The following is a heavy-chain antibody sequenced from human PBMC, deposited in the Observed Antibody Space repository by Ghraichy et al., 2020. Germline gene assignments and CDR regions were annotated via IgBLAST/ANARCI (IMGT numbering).Heavy chain of an antibody. Sequence: LSLTCAASGFTFSSYWMHWVRQAPGKGLVWVSRINSDGSSTSYADSVKGRFTISRDNAKNTLYLQMNSLRAEDTAVYYCARGGAYSSSPLNDHWGQGTLVTVSS. V-gene: IGHV3-74*01. CDR1: GFTFSSYW. D-gene: IGHD6-6*01. CDR3: ARGGAYSSSPLNDH. J-gene: IGHJ5*02. CDR2: INSDGSST.